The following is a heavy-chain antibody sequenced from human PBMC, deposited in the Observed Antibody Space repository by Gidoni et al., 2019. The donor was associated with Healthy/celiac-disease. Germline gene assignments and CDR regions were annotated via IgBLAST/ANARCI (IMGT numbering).Heavy chain of an antibody. V-gene: IGHV4-31*03. CDR1: GGSISSGGYY. CDR2: IYYSGST. CDR3: ARVFRGLVRTIGSGSYFGGYYMDV. D-gene: IGHD3-10*01. Sequence: QVQLQESGPGLVKPSQTLSLTCTVSGGSISSGGYYWSWIRQHPGKGLEWIGYIYYSGSTYYNPSLKSRVTISVDTSKNQFSLKLSSVTAADTAVYYCARVFRGLVRTIGSGSYFGGYYMDVWGKGTTVTVSS. J-gene: IGHJ6*03.